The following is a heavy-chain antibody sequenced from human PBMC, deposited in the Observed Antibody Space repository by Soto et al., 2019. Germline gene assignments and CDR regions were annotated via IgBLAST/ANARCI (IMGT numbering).Heavy chain of an antibody. Sequence: SETLSLTCTVSGGSISSYYWSWIRQPAGKGLEWIGRIYTSGGTNYNPSLKSRVTMSVDTSKNQFSLKLSSVTAADTAVYYCARDCTNGVCSEGAFDIWGQGTMVTVSS. CDR2: IYTSGGT. CDR1: GGSISSYY. J-gene: IGHJ3*02. V-gene: IGHV4-4*07. CDR3: ARDCTNGVCSEGAFDI. D-gene: IGHD2-8*01.